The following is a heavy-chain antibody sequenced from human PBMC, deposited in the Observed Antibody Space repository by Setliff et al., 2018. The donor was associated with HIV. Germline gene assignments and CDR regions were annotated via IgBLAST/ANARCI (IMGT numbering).Heavy chain of an antibody. V-gene: IGHV4-59*08. CDR1: GASLTSYY. J-gene: IGHJ4*02. Sequence: SETLSLTCSVSGASLTSYYWSWIRQAPGKGLEWIGYAFYRGTTNYNPYLKSRVTISVETSKNQFSLKLSSVTAADTAVYYCARLEVRSFYGYRNSPDYWGQGTLVTVSS. D-gene: IGHD5-18*01. CDR2: AFYRGTT. CDR3: ARLEVRSFYGYRNSPDY.